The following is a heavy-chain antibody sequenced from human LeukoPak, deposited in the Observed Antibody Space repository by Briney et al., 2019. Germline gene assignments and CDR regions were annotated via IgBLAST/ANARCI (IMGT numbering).Heavy chain of an antibody. V-gene: IGHV1-18*01. CDR2: ISAYNGNT. D-gene: IGHD3-22*01. J-gene: IGHJ4*02. CDR3: ARGVPITMIVVTELGY. Sequence: ASVKVSCKASGYTFTSYGISWVRQAPGQGLEWVGWISAYNGNTNYAQKLQGRVTMTTDTSTSTAYMELRSLRSDDTAVYYCARGVPITMIVVTELGYWGQGTLVTVSS. CDR1: GYTFTSYG.